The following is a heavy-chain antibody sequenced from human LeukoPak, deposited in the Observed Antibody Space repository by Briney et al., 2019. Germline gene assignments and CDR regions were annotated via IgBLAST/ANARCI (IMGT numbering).Heavy chain of an antibody. CDR2: IRYDGSNK. Sequence: GGSLRLSCAASGFTFSSYGMHWVRQAPGKGLEWVAFIRYDGSNKYYADSVKGRFTISRDNSKNTLYLQMNSLRAEDTAVYYCAKSIRDYYGSGRTRYYYYGMDVCGQGTTVTVSS. CDR3: AKSIRDYYGSGRTRYYYYGMDV. V-gene: IGHV3-30*02. D-gene: IGHD3-10*01. CDR1: GFTFSSYG. J-gene: IGHJ6*02.